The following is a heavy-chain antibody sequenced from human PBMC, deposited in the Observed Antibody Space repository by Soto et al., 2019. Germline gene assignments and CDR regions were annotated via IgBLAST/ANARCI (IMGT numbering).Heavy chain of an antibody. Sequence: QVQLVESGGGVVQPGRSLRLSCAASGFTFSSYGMHWVRQAPGKGLEWVAVIWYDGSNKYYADSVKGRFTISRDNSKNTLYLQMNSLRAEDTAVYYCAREGFDYGDHGGMDVWGQGTTVTVSS. CDR2: IWYDGSNK. D-gene: IGHD4-17*01. CDR1: GFTFSSYG. J-gene: IGHJ6*02. V-gene: IGHV3-33*01. CDR3: AREGFDYGDHGGMDV.